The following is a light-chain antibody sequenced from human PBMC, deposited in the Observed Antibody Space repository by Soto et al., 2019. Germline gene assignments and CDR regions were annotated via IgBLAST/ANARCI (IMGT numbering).Light chain of an antibody. J-gene: IGLJ1*01. V-gene: IGLV2-14*03. CDR1: SSDIGANNH. CDR3: NSYTSGNIYV. Sequence: QSALTQPASVSGSPGQSITISCIGTSSDIGANNHVSWYQQHPGNAPKLMIYGVYNRPSGGSNRFSGSKSGNTASLTISGLQPEDEADYYCNSYTSGNIYVFGTGTKLTVL. CDR2: GVY.